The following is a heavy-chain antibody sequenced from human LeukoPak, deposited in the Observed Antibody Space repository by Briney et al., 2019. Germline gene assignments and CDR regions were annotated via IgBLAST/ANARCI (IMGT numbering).Heavy chain of an antibody. D-gene: IGHD1-14*01. V-gene: IGHV3-48*04. CDR3: ARVRGPTVYTYYLDV. J-gene: IGHJ6*03. Sequence: PGGSLRLSCAASGFTFYSHGMIWVRQAPGKGLEWVSYISPDSATIYYADSVKGRFTISRDHAKNLLYLQMISLRAEDTALYSCARVRGPTVYTYYLDVWGKGTTVTVS. CDR1: GFTFYSHG. CDR2: ISPDSATI.